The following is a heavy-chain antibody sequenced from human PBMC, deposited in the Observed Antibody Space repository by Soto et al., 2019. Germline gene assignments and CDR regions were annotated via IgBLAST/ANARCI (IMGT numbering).Heavy chain of an antibody. V-gene: IGHV4-34*01. D-gene: IGHD3-10*01. Sequence: SETLSLTCAVYGGSFSGYYWSWIRQPPGKGLEWIGEINHSGSTNYNPSFKSRVTISVDTYKNQFSLKLSSVPAADTVVYYCARRYYGSGSYYNYWGQGTLVTVSS. CDR2: INHSGST. CDR1: GGSFSGYY. J-gene: IGHJ4*02. CDR3: ARRYYGSGSYYNY.